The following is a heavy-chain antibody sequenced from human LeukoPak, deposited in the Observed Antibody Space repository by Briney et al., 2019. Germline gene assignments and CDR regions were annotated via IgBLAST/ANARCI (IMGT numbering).Heavy chain of an antibody. Sequence: SVKVSCKASGGTFISYAISWVRQAPGQGLEWMGGIIPIFGTANYAQKFQGRVTITADESTSTAYMELSSLRSEDTAVYYCARCPSSSWKENWFDPWGQGTLVTVSS. CDR3: ARCPSSSWKENWFDP. CDR2: IIPIFGTA. D-gene: IGHD6-13*01. CDR1: GGTFISYA. J-gene: IGHJ5*02. V-gene: IGHV1-69*13.